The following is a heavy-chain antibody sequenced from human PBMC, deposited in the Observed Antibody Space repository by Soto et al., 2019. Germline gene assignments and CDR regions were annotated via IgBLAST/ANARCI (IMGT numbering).Heavy chain of an antibody. CDR2: TTPDETTK. J-gene: IGHJ3*02. D-gene: IGHD2-2*01. V-gene: IGHV3-30-3*01. Sequence: QVQLVESGGGVVQPGRSLRLSCAASGFTFSSYVMHWVRQAPGKGLEWVAVTTPDETTKFYADSVKGRFIISRDNSMNTLYLQMNSLRDEDTAVYYCARRYCSSNPCRGNDGLDIWGQGTMVSVSS. CDR1: GFTFSSYV. CDR3: ARRYCSSNPCRGNDGLDI.